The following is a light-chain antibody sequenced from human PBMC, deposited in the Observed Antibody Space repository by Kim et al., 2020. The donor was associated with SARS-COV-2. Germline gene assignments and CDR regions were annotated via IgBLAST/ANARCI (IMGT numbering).Light chain of an antibody. CDR1: VLAKKY. Sequence: VSPGQNARLTCSGGVLAKKYARCFQQKPGQAPVLVIYKDSERPSGIPERFSGSSSGTTVTLTISGAQVEDEADYYCYSAADNNQRVFGGGTQLTVL. CDR3: YSAADNNQRV. V-gene: IGLV3-27*01. J-gene: IGLJ2*01. CDR2: KDS.